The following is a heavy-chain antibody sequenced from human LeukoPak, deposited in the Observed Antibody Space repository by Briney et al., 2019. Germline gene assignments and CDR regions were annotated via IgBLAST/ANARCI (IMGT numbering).Heavy chain of an antibody. CDR1: GGSISSYY. Sequence: SETLSLTCTVSGGSISSYYWSWIRQPPGKGLEWIGYIYYSGNTNYNPSLKSRVTMSVDTSKNQFSLKLSSVTAADTAVYYCARVVGDVYFDYWGQGTLVTVSS. J-gene: IGHJ4*02. D-gene: IGHD2-2*01. CDR3: ARVVGDVYFDY. CDR2: IYYSGNT. V-gene: IGHV4-59*01.